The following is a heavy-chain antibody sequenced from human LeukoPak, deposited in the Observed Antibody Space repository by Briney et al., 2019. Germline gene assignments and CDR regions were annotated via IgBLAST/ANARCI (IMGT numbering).Heavy chain of an antibody. CDR1: GFNFGYYA. CDR3: TRDRGYQWLVPFDY. V-gene: IGHV3-49*04. Sequence: PGGSLRLSCTASGFNFGYYAMTWVRQAPGKGLEWVGFIRSKASGGTTEYAASVKGRFTVSRDDSKSIAYLQMNSLKNEDTAIYYCTRDRGYQWLVPFDYWGHGTLVTVSS. CDR2: IRSKASGGTT. D-gene: IGHD6-19*01. J-gene: IGHJ4*01.